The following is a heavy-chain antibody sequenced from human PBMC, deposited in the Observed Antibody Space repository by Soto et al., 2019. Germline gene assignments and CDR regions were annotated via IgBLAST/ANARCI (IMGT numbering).Heavy chain of an antibody. CDR1: GYSISSGYY. D-gene: IGHD6-13*01. J-gene: IGHJ5*02. CDR3: ARSLYSSSWYAGS. CDR2: IYHSGST. V-gene: IGHV4-38-2*01. Sequence: SETLSLTCAVSGYSISSGYYWGWIRQPPGKGLEWIGSIYHSGSTYYNPSLKSRVTISIDTSKNQFSLKLSSVTAADTAVYYCARSLYSSSWYAGSWGQGTLVTVSS.